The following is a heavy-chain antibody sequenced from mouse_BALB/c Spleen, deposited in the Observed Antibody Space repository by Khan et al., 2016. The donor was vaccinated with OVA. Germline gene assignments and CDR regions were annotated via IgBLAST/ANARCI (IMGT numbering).Heavy chain of an antibody. Sequence: EVQLQQSGPELMKPGASVKISCKASGYSFTTYYIHWVMQSHGTSLEWIGYIDPFSGSTTYNQKFKGKATLTVDKSSSTAYINISNLTSEDSAVYYCTRHGFVAWFTYWGQGTLVTVSA. J-gene: IGHJ3*01. CDR2: IDPFSGST. CDR3: TRHGFVAWFTY. D-gene: IGHD2-2*01. V-gene: IGHV1S135*01. CDR1: GYSFTTYY.